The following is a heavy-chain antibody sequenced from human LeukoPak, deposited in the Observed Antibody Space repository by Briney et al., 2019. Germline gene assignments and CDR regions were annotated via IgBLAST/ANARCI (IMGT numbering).Heavy chain of an antibody. J-gene: IGHJ1*01. D-gene: IGHD3-22*01. V-gene: IGHV4-39*01. CDR2: IYFSGRT. Sequence: SETLSLTCSVSGDSVSRSDFYWDWIRQPPGKGLEWIGTIYFSGRTYYSPSLKSRVTMSVDPSNNQFSLNLRSVTAADTAVYYCARRRYYDGSGYLEWGQGTLLSVSS. CDR1: GDSVSRSDFY. CDR3: ARRRYYDGSGYLE.